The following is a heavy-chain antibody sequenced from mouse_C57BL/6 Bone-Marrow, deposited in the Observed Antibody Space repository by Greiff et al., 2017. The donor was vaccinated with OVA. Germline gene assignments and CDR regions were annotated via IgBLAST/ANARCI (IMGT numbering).Heavy chain of an antibody. Sequence: DVLLVESGGGLVQPGGSLKLSCAASGFTFSDYYMYWVRQTPEKRLEWVAYISNGGGSTYYPDTVKGRFTISRDNAKNTLYLQLSRLKSEDTAMYYCARQGYYSIPYCYAMDYWGQGTSVTVSS. V-gene: IGHV5-12*01. D-gene: IGHD2-5*01. CDR2: ISNGGGST. CDR3: ARQGYYSIPYCYAMDY. J-gene: IGHJ4*01. CDR1: GFTFSDYY.